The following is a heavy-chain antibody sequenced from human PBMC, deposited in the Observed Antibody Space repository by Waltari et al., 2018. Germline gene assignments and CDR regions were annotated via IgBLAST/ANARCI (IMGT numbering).Heavy chain of an antibody. Sequence: QVQLVQSGAEVKKPGASVKVSCKASGYTFTGYYIHWVRQAPGQGLEWMGWINPNTGSTEYEQKFQGRVTMTRDTSITTAYMELSRLRSDDTAVYYCAREEGDYWGQGTLVTVSS. CDR3: AREEGDY. CDR1: GYTFTGYY. V-gene: IGHV1-2*02. CDR2: INPNTGST. J-gene: IGHJ4*02.